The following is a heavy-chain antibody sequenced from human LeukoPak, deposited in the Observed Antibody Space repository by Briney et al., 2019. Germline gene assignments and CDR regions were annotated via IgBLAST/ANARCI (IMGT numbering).Heavy chain of an antibody. CDR1: GFTFGTFA. V-gene: IGHV3-64D*09. D-gene: IGHD3/OR15-3a*01. J-gene: IGHJ4*02. CDR2: ISSIGGGT. Sequence: GGSLRLSCSASGFTFGTFATHWVRQAPGKGLEYISTISSIGGGTDYADSVKVRFTISRDNSKNTLFLQMSSLRAENTAVYYCVKFPDWWGQGTLVTVSS. CDR3: VKFPDW.